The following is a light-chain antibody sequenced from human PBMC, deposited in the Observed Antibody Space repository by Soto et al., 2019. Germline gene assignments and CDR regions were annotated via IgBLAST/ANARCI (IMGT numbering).Light chain of an antibody. CDR3: QQYHSYPLT. V-gene: IGKV1-8*01. CDR2: AAS. J-gene: IGKJ3*01. Sequence: AIRMTQSPSSFSASTGDRVTITCRASQDISNFLAWYQQKPGKAPKLLIYAASTLQSGVPSRFSGSGSGTDFTLTISRLQSEDFASYCCQQYHSYPLTFGPGTKVEIK. CDR1: QDISNF.